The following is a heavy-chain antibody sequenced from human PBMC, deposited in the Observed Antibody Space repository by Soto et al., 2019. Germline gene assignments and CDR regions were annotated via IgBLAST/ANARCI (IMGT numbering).Heavy chain of an antibody. J-gene: IGHJ4*02. CDR1: GSSISSGDYY. CDR2: IYYSGST. CDR3: ASRKSSPYFDY. Sequence: SETLSLTCTVSGSSISSGDYYWSWIRQPPGKGLEWIGNIYYSGSTYYNPSLKSRVTISIDTSKNQFSLKLSSVTAADTAVYYCASRKSSPYFDYWGQGTRVTVSS. V-gene: IGHV4-30-4*01. D-gene: IGHD3-10*01.